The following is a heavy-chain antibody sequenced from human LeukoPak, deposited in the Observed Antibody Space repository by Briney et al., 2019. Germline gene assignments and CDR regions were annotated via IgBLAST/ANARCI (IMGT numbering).Heavy chain of an antibody. Sequence: GRSLRLSCAASGYTFTGYYMHWVRQAPGQGLEWTGRINPNSGGTNYAQKFQGRVTMTRDTSISTAYMELSRLRSDDTAVYYCARAGYYYDSSGYRPAYYFDYWGQGTLVTVSS. V-gene: IGHV1-2*06. CDR1: GYTFTGYY. D-gene: IGHD3-22*01. J-gene: IGHJ4*02. CDR3: ARAGYYYDSSGYRPAYYFDY. CDR2: INPNSGGT.